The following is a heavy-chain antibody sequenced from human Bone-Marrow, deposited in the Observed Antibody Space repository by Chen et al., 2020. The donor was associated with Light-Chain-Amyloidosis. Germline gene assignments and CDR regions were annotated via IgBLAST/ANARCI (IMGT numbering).Heavy chain of an antibody. V-gene: IGHV3-21*01. D-gene: IGHD3-22*01. Sequence: EVQLVESGGGLVKPGGSLRLSCAASGFTFSSYSMNWVRQAPGKGLEWVSSISSSSSYIYYADSLKGRFTISRDNAKNSLYLQMNSLRAEDTAVYYCARDFKEDDSSGYYIPDAFDIWGQGTMVTVSS. CDR2: ISSSSSYI. CDR3: ARDFKEDDSSGYYIPDAFDI. CDR1: GFTFSSYS. J-gene: IGHJ3*02.